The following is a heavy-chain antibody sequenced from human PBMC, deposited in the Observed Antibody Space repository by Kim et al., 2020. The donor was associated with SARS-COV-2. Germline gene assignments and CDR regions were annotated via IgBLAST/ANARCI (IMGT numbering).Heavy chain of an antibody. J-gene: IGHJ4*02. Sequence: PALKSRVTISVDTSKNQFSLKLSSVTAADTAVYYCARLGYYDSSGYPFDYWGQGTLVTVSS. D-gene: IGHD3-22*01. CDR3: ARLGYYDSSGYPFDY. V-gene: IGHV4-39*01.